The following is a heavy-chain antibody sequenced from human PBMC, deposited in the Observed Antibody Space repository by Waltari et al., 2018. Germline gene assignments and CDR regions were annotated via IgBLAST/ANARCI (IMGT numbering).Heavy chain of an antibody. Sequence: QVQLVQSGAEVKKPGASVKVSCKASGYTFTIYDINGVRQATGQGLEWMGWMNPNSGNTGYAQKFQGRVTITRNTSISTAYMELSSLRSEDTAMYYCARDSSSGWYVSDYWGQGTLVTVSS. J-gene: IGHJ4*02. CDR2: MNPNSGNT. D-gene: IGHD6-19*01. V-gene: IGHV1-8*03. CDR1: GYTFTIYD. CDR3: ARDSSSGWYVSDY.